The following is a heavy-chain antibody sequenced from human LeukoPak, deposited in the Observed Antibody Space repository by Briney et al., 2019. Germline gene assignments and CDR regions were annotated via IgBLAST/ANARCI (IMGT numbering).Heavy chain of an antibody. D-gene: IGHD6-19*01. CDR1: GFTFNNFG. Sequence: GGSLRLSCAASGFTFNNFGMQWVRQTPGKGLEWVTVISCDGGTQYYADSVKGRFTISRDNAKNSLYLQMNSLRVEDTAVYHCARARLAVSGNYFENWGQGTLVTVSS. J-gene: IGHJ4*02. CDR3: ARARLAVSGNYFEN. CDR2: ISCDGGTQ. V-gene: IGHV3-30*03.